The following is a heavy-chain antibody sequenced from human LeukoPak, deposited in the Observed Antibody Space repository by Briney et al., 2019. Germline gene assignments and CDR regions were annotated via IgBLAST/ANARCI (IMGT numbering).Heavy chain of an antibody. J-gene: IGHJ4*02. CDR1: GYTFTGYY. CDR3: ARSYVAVAGTGGDY. CDR2: ISAYNGNT. V-gene: IGHV1-18*04. D-gene: IGHD6-19*01. Sequence: VASVKVSCKASGYTFTGYYMHWVRQAPGQGLEWMGWISAYNGNTNYAQKLQGRVTMTTDTSTSTAYMELRSLRSDDTAVYYCARSYVAVAGTGGDYWGQGTLVTVSS.